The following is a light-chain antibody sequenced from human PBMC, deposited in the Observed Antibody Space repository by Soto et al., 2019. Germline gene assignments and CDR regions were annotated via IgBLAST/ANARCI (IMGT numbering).Light chain of an antibody. V-gene: IGKV1-33*01. CDR3: HQYQNLPYT. CDR2: DSF. CDR1: QDINTY. J-gene: IGKJ2*01. Sequence: DIQMTQSPSSLSASVGDRVTISCQASQDINTYLNWYQQKPGKAPNLLIYDSFNLETGVPSRFSGSGSGTDFTLTISSLQPEDIGTFYCHQYQNLPYTFGQGTKLEIK.